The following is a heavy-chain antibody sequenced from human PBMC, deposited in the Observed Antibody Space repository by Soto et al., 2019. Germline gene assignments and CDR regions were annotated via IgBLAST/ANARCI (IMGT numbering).Heavy chain of an antibody. J-gene: IGHJ4*02. CDR3: AKRIIAAGPFDS. Sequence: GGSLRLSCAASGFTFSSYAMSWVRQAPGKGLEWVSGISGSGGITYYADSVRGRFTISRDNSKNTLYLQMSSLRAEDTAVYYCAKRIIAAGPFDSWRQRTLVTVSS. D-gene: IGHD6-13*01. CDR1: GFTFSSYA. V-gene: IGHV3-23*01. CDR2: ISGSGGIT.